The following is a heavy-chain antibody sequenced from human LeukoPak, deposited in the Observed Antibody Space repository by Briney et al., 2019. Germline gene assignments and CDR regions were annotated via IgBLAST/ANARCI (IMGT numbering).Heavy chain of an antibody. CDR2: IIPNSGGT. J-gene: IGHJ4*02. V-gene: IGHV1-2*06. Sequence: ASVKVSCKASGYTFTGYYMHWVRQAPGQGLEWMGRIIPNSGGTNYAQKFQGRVTMTRDTSISTAYMELSRLRSDDTAVYYCARLRGSYEKYDYWGQGTLVTVSS. CDR3: ARLRGSYEKYDY. D-gene: IGHD1-26*01. CDR1: GYTFTGYY.